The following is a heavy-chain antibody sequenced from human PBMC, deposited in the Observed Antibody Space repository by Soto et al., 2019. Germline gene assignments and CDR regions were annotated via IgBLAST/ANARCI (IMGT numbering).Heavy chain of an antibody. D-gene: IGHD2-21*02. V-gene: IGHV3-74*01. Sequence: EVQLVESEGGLVQPGGSLRLSCAASGFTFSYYWMHWVRQAPGQGLVWVSRIHSDGSSTTYADSVKGRFTISRDNAKNTPSLQINSLRVEDTAVYYCARGDRGAFDLWGQGTLVTVSS. CDR3: ARGDRGAFDL. CDR1: GFTFSYYW. J-gene: IGHJ3*01. CDR2: IHSDGSST.